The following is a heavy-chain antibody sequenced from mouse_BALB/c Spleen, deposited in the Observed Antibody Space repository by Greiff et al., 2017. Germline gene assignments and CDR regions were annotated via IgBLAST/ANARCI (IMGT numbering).Heavy chain of an antibody. D-gene: IGHD2-1*01. CDR2: ISSGGST. CDR1: GFTFSSYA. Sequence: DVMLVESGGGLVKPGGSLKLSCAASGFTFSSYAMSWVRQTPEKRLEWVASISSGGSTYYPDSVKGRFTISRENARNILYLQMSSLRSEDTAMYYCARGDYGNSPYWYFDVWGAGTTVTVSS. V-gene: IGHV5-6-5*01. CDR3: ARGDYGNSPYWYFDV. J-gene: IGHJ1*01.